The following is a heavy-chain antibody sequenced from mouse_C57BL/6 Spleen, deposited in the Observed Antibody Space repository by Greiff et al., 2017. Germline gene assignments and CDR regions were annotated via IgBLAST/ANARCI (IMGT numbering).Heavy chain of an antibody. J-gene: IGHJ4*01. CDR2: IYPGSGST. CDR1: GYTFTSYW. Sequence: VQLQQSGAELVKPGASVQMSCKASGYTFTSYWITWVKPRPGQGLDWIGDIYPGSGSTNYNEKFKSKATLTVDSSSSTAYMQLSSLTSDDSAVYYCAVYEYDNYAMDYWGQGTSVTVA. D-gene: IGHD2-4*01. CDR3: AVYEYDNYAMDY. V-gene: IGHV1-55*01.